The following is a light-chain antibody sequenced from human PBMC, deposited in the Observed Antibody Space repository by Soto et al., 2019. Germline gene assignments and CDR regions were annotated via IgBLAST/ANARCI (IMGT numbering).Light chain of an antibody. CDR1: SGHSNYA. J-gene: IGLJ2*01. V-gene: IGLV4-69*01. CDR2: LNSDGSH. Sequence: QAVVTQSPSASASLGASVKLTCTLSSGHSNYAIAWHQQQSEKGPRYLMKLNSDGSHSKGDGIPDRFSGSRSGAERYLTISSLQSEDEADYYCQTWGSGIVLFGGGTKLTVL. CDR3: QTWGSGIVL.